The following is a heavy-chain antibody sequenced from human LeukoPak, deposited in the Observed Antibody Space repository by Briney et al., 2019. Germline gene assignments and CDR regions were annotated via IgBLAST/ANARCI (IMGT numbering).Heavy chain of an antibody. V-gene: IGHV4-34*01. Sequence: PSETLSLTCAVYGGSFSGYYWSWIRQPPGKGLEWIGEINHSGSTNYNPSLKSRVTISVDTSKNQFSLKLSSVTAEDTAVYYCARGSSRIYYYDSSGYSHAFDYWGQGILVTVSS. CDR1: GGSFSGYY. J-gene: IGHJ4*02. CDR3: ARGSSRIYYYDSSGYSHAFDY. CDR2: INHSGST. D-gene: IGHD3-22*01.